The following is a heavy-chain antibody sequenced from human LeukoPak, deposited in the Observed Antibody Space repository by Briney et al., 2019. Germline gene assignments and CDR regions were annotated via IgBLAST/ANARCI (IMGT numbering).Heavy chain of an antibody. D-gene: IGHD3-22*01. CDR2: IYSGGST. J-gene: IGHJ5*02. Sequence: GGSLRLSCAASGFTVSSNYMSWVRQAPGKGLEWVSVIYSGGSTYYADSVKGRFTISRDNSKNTLYLQMNSLRAEGTAVYYCAREGNYYYDSSGYYAWGQGTLVTVSS. V-gene: IGHV3-53*01. CDR1: GFTVSSNY. CDR3: AREGNYYYDSSGYYA.